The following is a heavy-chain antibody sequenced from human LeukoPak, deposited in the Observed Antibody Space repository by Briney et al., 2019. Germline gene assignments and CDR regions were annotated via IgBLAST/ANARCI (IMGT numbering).Heavy chain of an antibody. V-gene: IGHV1-2*04. CDR3: ASGQELTFDY. D-gene: IGHD1-26*01. CDR2: INPNSGGT. Sequence: MGWINPNSGGTNYAQKFQGWVTMTRDTSISTAYMELSRLRSDDTAVYYCASGQELTFDYWGQGTLVTVSS. J-gene: IGHJ4*02.